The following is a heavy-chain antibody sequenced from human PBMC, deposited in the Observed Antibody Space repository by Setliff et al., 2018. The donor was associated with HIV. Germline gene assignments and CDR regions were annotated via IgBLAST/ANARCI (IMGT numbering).Heavy chain of an antibody. CDR3: ARCYYDSSGPTDAFDI. CDR2: IYHSGST. Sequence: PSETLSLTCAVSGYSINSGYFWGWLRQPPGKGLECIGTIYHSGSTYYNPSLKSRVTISIDTSKNQFSLKLSSVTAADTAVYYCARCYYDSSGPTDAFDIWGQGTVVTVSS. J-gene: IGHJ3*02. V-gene: IGHV4-38-2*01. D-gene: IGHD3-22*01. CDR1: GYSINSGYF.